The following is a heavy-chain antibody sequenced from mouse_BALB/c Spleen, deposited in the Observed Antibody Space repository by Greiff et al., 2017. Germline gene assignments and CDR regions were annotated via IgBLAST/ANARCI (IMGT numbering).Heavy chain of an antibody. CDR2: INPYNDGT. V-gene: IGHV1-14*01. CDR3: ARNCDYDRDAMDY. CDR1: GYTFTSYV. D-gene: IGHD2-4*01. J-gene: IGHJ4*01. Sequence: VQLQQSGPELVKPGASVKMSCKASGYTFTSYVMHWVKQKPGQGLEWIGYINPYNDGTKYNEKFKGKATLTSDKSSSTAYMELSSLTSEDSAVYYGARNCDYDRDAMDYWGQGTSVTVSS.